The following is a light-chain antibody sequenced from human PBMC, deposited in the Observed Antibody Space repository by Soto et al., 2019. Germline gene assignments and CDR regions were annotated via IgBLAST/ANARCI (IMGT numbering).Light chain of an antibody. CDR2: DVS. CDR1: SSDVGGYNY. CDR3: NSYTSSGPSV. V-gene: IGLV2-14*03. Sequence: QSVLTQPASVSGSPGQSITISCTGSSSDVGGYNYVSWYQHLPGKAPELMIYDVSNRPSGVSNRFSGSKSGNTASLTISGLQAEDEADYYCNSYTSSGPSVLGTGTKVTVL. J-gene: IGLJ1*01.